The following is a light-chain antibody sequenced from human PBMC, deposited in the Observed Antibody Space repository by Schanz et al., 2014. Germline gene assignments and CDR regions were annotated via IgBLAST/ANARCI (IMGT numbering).Light chain of an antibody. CDR1: SSDVGGYNY. CDR3: CSYVGSYTWV. Sequence: QSALTQPASVSGSPGQSITISCTGTSSDVGGYNYVSWYQLHPGKAPKLMIYDVIKRPSGVPDRFSGSKSGNTASLTISGLQAEDEADYFCCSYVGSYTWVFGGGTKLTVL. V-gene: IGLV2-11*01. CDR2: DVI. J-gene: IGLJ3*02.